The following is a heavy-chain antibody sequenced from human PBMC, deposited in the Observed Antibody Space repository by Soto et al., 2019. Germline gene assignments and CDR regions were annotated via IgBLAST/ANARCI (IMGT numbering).Heavy chain of an antibody. CDR3: ARHVSLPLAGTGLDS. D-gene: IGHD6-19*01. CDR1: GGSIRGYY. J-gene: IGHJ5*01. V-gene: IGHV4-59*08. CDR2: IYSIGST. Sequence: PSQTLSLTSTVSGGSIRGYYWSWLRQPPGKGLEWIGYIYSIGSTNYNPSLRSRVTISIDTSQEQFSLKLSSVTATDTSVYYCARHVSLPLAGTGLDSLGRGALVTVSS.